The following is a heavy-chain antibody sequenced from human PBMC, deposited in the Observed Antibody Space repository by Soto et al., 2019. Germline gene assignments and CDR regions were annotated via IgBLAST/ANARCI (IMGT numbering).Heavy chain of an antibody. Sequence: SETLSLTCAVSGGSISSSNWWNWVRQPPGKGLEWIGEIHHSGSTNYNPSLKSRVTISVDKSKNQFSLKLDSVTAADTAVYYCARVRQGCSSTSCYFDPWGQGTLVTVSS. CDR3: ARVRQGCSSTSCYFDP. CDR2: IHHSGST. CDR1: GGSISSSNW. D-gene: IGHD2-2*01. V-gene: IGHV4-4*02. J-gene: IGHJ5*02.